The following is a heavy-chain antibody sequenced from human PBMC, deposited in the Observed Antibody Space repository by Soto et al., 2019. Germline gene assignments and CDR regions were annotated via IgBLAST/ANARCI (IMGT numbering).Heavy chain of an antibody. J-gene: IGHJ6*02. CDR3: ARHITPLHYDFWSGNYYYYYYGMDV. CDR2: IYYSGST. V-gene: IGHV4-39*01. Sequence: AHPLTSALAESPIRSRRYYSGCIRQPPGQGLEWIGSIYYSGSTYYNPSLKSRVTISVDTSKNQFSLKLSSVTAADTAVYYCARHITPLHYDFWSGNYYYYYYGMDVWGQGTTV. CDR1: ESPIRSRRYY. D-gene: IGHD3-3*01.